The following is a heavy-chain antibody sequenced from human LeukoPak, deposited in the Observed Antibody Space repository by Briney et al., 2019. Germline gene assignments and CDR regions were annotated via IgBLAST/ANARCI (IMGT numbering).Heavy chain of an antibody. CDR1: GGSISSYY. CDR3: ARVVGDWDAFDI. D-gene: IGHD2-21*01. J-gene: IGHJ3*02. V-gene: IGHV4-59*01. CDR2: IYYSGST. Sequence: SETLSLTCSVSGGSISSYYWSWIRQPPGKGLEWIGYIYYSGSTNYNPSLKSRVTISVDTSKNQFSLKLSSVTAADTAVYYCARVVGDWDAFDIWGQGTMVTVFS.